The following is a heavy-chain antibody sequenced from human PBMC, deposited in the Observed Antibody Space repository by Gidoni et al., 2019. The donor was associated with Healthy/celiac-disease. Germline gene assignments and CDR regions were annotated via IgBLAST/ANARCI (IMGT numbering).Heavy chain of an antibody. D-gene: IGHD5-12*01. CDR2: INPSGGST. Sequence: QVQLVQSGAEVKKPGASVKVSCKASGYTFTSYYMHWVRQAPGQGLEWMGIINPSGGSTSDAQKFQGRVTMTRDTSTSTVYMELSSLRSEDTAVYYCARDSRTPEMATITLLFDYWGQGTLVTVSS. J-gene: IGHJ4*02. V-gene: IGHV1-46*01. CDR1: GYTFTSYY. CDR3: ARDSRTPEMATITLLFDY.